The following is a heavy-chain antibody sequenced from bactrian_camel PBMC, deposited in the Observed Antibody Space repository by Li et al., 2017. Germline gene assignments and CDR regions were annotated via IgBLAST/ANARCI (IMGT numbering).Heavy chain of an antibody. CDR1: GDTYRSYL. V-gene: IGHV3S55*01. CDR3: AYSLGWSTSEMLEVREYNY. D-gene: IGHD1*01. J-gene: IGHJ4*01. CDR2: VDNDDTT. Sequence: HVQLVESGGGLVQAGGSLRLSCAASGDTYRSYLMGWFRQAPGKEREGVAAVDNDDTTRYADSVKGRFTISLDSAKNTLYLQMNSLKPEDTAMYICAYSLGWSTSEMLEVREYNYWGQGTQVTVS.